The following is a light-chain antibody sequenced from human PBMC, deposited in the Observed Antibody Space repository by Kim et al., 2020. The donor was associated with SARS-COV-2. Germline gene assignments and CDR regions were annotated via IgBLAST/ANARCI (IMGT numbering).Light chain of an antibody. CDR3: QAWDSNIEGV. CDR1: HLWNKF. V-gene: IGLV3-1*01. CDR2: QDD. J-gene: IGLJ3*02. Sequence: SPGQTAYITWSGDHLWNKFTSWYLQRPDQPPVLVIYQDDNRPSGIPERFSGSSSGNTATLTIGGTQAMDEADYYCQAWDSNIEGVFGGGTQLTVL.